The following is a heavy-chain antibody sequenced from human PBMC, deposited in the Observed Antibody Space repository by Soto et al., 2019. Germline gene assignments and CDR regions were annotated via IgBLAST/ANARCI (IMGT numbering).Heavy chain of an antibody. CDR3: ARHRARNWFDP. V-gene: IGHV1-2*02. J-gene: IGHJ5*02. CDR2: INPNSGGT. D-gene: IGHD6-6*01. CDR1: GYTFTGYY. Sequence: ASVKVSCKASGYTFTGYYMHWVRQAPGQGLEWMGWINPNSGGTNYAQKFQGRITMTGDTSISTAYMELSRLRSDDTAVYYCARHRARNWFDPWGQGTLVTVSS.